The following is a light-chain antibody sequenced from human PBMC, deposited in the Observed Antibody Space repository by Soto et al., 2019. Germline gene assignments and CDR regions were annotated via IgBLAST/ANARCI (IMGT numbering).Light chain of an antibody. CDR1: QSISKY. CDR3: QQTYSTPYT. Sequence: DIQINQSPSSLSASVGDRVTITGRASQSISKYLNWYEQRPGKAPNLLIYAASSLQSGVPSRFSGSGYGKDFTLTISSLQPEDFATYYCQQTYSTPYTFGQGTKVDIK. J-gene: IGKJ2*01. CDR2: AAS. V-gene: IGKV1-39*01.